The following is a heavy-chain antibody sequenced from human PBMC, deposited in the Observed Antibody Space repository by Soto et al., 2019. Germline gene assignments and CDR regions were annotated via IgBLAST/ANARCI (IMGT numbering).Heavy chain of an antibody. CDR1: GGSISSGGYY. CDR2: IHYSGST. D-gene: IGHD3-22*01. CDR3: ATYDSSDYYSGSPIGWFDP. V-gene: IGHV4-31*03. Sequence: SETLSLTCTVSGGSISSGGYYWSWIRQRPGKGLEWIGHIHYSGSTYYNPSLKSRVTISVDTSKNQFSLKLSSVTAADTAVYYCATYDSSDYYSGSPIGWFDPWGQGTLVT. J-gene: IGHJ5*02.